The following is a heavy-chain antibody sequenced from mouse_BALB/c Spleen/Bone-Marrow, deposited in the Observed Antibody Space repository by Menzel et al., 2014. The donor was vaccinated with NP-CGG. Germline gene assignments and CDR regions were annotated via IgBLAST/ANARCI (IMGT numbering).Heavy chain of an antibody. D-gene: IGHD1-1*01. CDR2: INPINGGT. CDR3: TRSNYGYWYFDV. J-gene: IGHJ1*01. Sequence: QVHLQQPGAELVKPGASVKLSCKASGYTFTSYYMYWVRQRPGQGLEWIGEINPINGGTKISEKFKSRATLTVDKSSSTAFMQLSTLTSKDSAVYYCTRSNYGYWYFDVWGAGTTVTVS. V-gene: IGHV1S81*02. CDR1: GYTFTSYY.